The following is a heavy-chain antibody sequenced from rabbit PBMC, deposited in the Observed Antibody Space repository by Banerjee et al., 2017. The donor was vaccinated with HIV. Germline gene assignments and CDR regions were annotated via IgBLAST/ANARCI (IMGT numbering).Heavy chain of an antibody. CDR1: GFTLSSYW. V-gene: IGHV1S45*01. CDR3: ARNIDSGWGADL. J-gene: IGHJ4*01. D-gene: IGHD4-1*01. CDR2: INTGSGST. Sequence: GFTLSSYWMCWVRQAPGKGLEWIAYINTGSGSTWYASWAKGRFTISKTSSTTVTLQMTSLTAADTATYFCARNIDSGWGADLWGPGTLVTVS.